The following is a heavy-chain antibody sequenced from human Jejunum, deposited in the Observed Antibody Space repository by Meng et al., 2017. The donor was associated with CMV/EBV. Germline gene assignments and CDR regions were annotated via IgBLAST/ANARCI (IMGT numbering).Heavy chain of an antibody. V-gene: IGHV3-21*01. D-gene: IGHD1-26*01. Sequence: AASGFTFSNYMMNWVRQAPGKGLEWVSSISISSFMYYADSVKGRFTISRDNAKNSLYLQMNSLRAEDTAVYYCARVFKGGNYFDYWGQGTRVTVSS. CDR3: ARVFKGGNYFDY. CDR2: ISISSFM. J-gene: IGHJ4*02. CDR1: GFTFSNYM.